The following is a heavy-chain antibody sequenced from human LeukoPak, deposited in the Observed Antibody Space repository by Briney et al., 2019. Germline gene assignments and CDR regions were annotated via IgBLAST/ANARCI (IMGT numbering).Heavy chain of an antibody. CDR3: ARDLGDSGSYYRAFDI. Sequence: PSETLSLTCAVSGGSISSSNWWSWVRQPPGKGLEWIGEIYHSGSTNYNPSLKSRVTISVDKSKNQFSLKLSSVTAADTAVYYCARDLGDSGSYYRAFDIWGQGTMVTVSS. CDR1: GGSISSSNW. J-gene: IGHJ3*02. CDR2: IYHSGST. D-gene: IGHD1-26*01. V-gene: IGHV4-4*02.